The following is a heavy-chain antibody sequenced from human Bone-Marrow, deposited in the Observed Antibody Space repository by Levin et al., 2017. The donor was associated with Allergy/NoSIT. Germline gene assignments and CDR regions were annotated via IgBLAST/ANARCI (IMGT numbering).Heavy chain of an antibody. CDR2: ISGSGDST. CDR1: IFTFSNYA. CDR3: ARDPDYGGYSTYWYFDL. D-gene: IGHD4-17*01. J-gene: IGHJ2*01. Sequence: GGSLRLSCAGSIFTFSNYAMSWVRQAPGKGLEWVSTISGSGDSTYYADSVKGRFAISRDNSKNTLFLQMDSLRAEDTAVYYCARDPDYGGYSTYWYFDLWGRGTLVAVSS. V-gene: IGHV3-23*01.